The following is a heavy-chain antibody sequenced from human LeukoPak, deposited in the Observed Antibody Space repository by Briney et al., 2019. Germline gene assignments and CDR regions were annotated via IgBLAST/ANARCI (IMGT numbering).Heavy chain of an antibody. J-gene: IGHJ4*02. D-gene: IGHD3-22*01. CDR1: GFTFSSYA. CDR3: ARLLYYYDSSIYQRYFDY. CDR2: ISGSGGTT. V-gene: IGHV3-23*01. Sequence: PGGSLRLSCAASGFTFSSYAMNWVRQAPGKAPEWVSGISGSGGTTHYADSVKGRFTISRDNSKNTLYLQMNSLRAEDTAVYYCARLLYYYDSSIYQRYFDYWGQGTLVTVSS.